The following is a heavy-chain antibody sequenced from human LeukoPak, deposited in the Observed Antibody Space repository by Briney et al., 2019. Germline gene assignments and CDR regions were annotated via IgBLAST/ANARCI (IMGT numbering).Heavy chain of an antibody. CDR1: GFTFSSYG. D-gene: IGHD2-15*01. V-gene: IGHV3-30*18. CDR3: AKSGSCSGGSCYSRSSAWFDP. CDR2: ISYDGSNK. Sequence: GGSLRLSCAASGFTFSSYGMHWVRQAPGKGLEWVAVISYDGSNKYYADSVKGRFTISRDNSKNRLYLQMNSLRAEDTAVYYCAKSGSCSGGSCYSRSSAWFDPWGQGTLVTVSS. J-gene: IGHJ5*02.